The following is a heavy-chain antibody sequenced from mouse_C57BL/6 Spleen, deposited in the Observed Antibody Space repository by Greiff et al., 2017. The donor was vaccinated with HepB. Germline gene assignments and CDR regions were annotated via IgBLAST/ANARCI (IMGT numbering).Heavy chain of an antibody. V-gene: IGHV5-17*01. CDR1: GFTFSDYG. CDR2: ISSGSSTI. Sequence: EVHLVESGGGLVKPGGSLKLSCAASGFTFSDYGMHWVRQAPEKGLEWVAYISSGSSTIYYAETVKGRFTISRDNAKNTLFLQMTSLRSEDTAMYYCAKDYGSSVAYWGQRTLVTVSA. J-gene: IGHJ3*01. CDR3: AKDYGSSVAY. D-gene: IGHD1-1*01.